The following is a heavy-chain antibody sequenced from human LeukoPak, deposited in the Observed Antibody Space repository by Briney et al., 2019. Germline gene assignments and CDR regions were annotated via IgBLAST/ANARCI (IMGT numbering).Heavy chain of an antibody. V-gene: IGHV1-24*01. CDR1: GYSVMELS. J-gene: IGHJ4*02. D-gene: IGHD7-27*01. Sequence: ASVKVSCKVSGYSVMELSMHWVRQAPGKGLEWMGGFDPEDGETIYAQKFQGRVTMTEDTSTGTAYMELRGLRPDDTAAYYCARDNGRNWGQVGGYWGQGTLVTVSS. CDR3: ARDNGRNWGQVGGY. CDR2: FDPEDGET.